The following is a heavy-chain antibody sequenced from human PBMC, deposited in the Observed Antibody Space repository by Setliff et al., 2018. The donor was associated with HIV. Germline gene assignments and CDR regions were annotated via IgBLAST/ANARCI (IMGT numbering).Heavy chain of an antibody. J-gene: IGHJ4*02. V-gene: IGHV4-34*01. CDR3: ALLEVPLIEGISPAL. CDR1: NGSFSEYY. CDR2: ISHGGRS. Sequence: PSETLSLTCAVYNGSFSEYYWTWVRQPPGKELEWIGEISHGGRSTYNPSLKSRVAISVDTSKNQFSLKLNTVTAADTALYFCALLEVPLIEGISPALWGQGTLGTVSS. D-gene: IGHD3-22*01.